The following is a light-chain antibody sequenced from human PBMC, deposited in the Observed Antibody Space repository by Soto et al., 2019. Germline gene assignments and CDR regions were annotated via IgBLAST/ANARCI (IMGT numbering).Light chain of an antibody. CDR1: SSNIGAGYH. CDR3: QSYDTSLSGWV. CDR2: GNN. Sequence: QSVLTQPPSVSGAPGQRVTISCTGSSSNIGAGYHVHWSQQLPGTAPKLLIYGNNNRPSGVPDRFSGSKSGTSASLAITGLQAEDEADYYCQSYDTSLSGWVFGGGTKVTVL. V-gene: IGLV1-40*01. J-gene: IGLJ3*02.